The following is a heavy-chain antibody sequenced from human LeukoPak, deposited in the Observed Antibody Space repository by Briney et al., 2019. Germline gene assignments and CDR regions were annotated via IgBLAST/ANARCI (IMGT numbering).Heavy chain of an antibody. CDR3: AKALKYCSGGSCYYARKNDAFDI. CDR2: ISGNDGNT. CDR1: GFTISSYT. Sequence: AGGSLRLSCAASGFTISSYTMSWVRQAPGKGLEWVAAISGNDGNTYYADSVKGRFTISRDNSKNTLYLQMNSLRAEDTAVYYCAKALKYCSGGSCYYARKNDAFDIWGQGTMVTVSS. V-gene: IGHV3-23*01. J-gene: IGHJ3*02. D-gene: IGHD2-15*01.